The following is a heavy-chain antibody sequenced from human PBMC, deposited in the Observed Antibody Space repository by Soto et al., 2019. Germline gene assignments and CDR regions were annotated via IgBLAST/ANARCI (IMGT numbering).Heavy chain of an antibody. CDR3: ARDYGDYVPRNDY. CDR2: ISSSDINI. J-gene: IGHJ4*02. Sequence: EVQLVESGGGLIQPGGSLRLSCAASGFTFSSYSMNWVHQAPGKGLEWISYISSSDINIYYAESVKGRFTISRDIAKNSLYLQMNSLRAEDTAVYYCARDYGDYVPRNDYWGQGTLVTVSS. CDR1: GFTFSSYS. D-gene: IGHD4-17*01. V-gene: IGHV3-48*01.